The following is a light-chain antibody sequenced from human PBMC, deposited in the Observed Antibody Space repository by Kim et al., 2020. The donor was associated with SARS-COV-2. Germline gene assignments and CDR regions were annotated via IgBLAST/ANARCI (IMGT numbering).Light chain of an antibody. Sequence: GAPGQRVTNSCSGSSSNIGSNTVNWYQQLPGTAPKLLIYSNNQRPSGVPDRFSGSKSGTSASLAISGLQSEDEADYYCAAWDDSPVFGTGTKVTVL. J-gene: IGLJ1*01. CDR1: SSNIGSNT. V-gene: IGLV1-44*01. CDR2: SNN. CDR3: AAWDDSPV.